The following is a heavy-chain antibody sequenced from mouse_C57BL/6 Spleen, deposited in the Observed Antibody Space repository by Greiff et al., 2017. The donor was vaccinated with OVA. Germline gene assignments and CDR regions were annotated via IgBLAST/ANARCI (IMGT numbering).Heavy chain of an antibody. D-gene: IGHD1-1*02. CDR3: ARGLVFDY. CDR2: ISDGGSYT. CDR1: GFTFSSYA. V-gene: IGHV5-4*03. J-gene: IGHJ2*01. Sequence: DVMLVESGGGLVKPGGSLKLSCAASGFTFSSYAMSWVRQTPEKRLEWVATISDGGSYTYYPDNVKGRFTISRDNAKNNLYLQMSHLKSEDTAMYYCARGLVFDYWGQGTTLTVSS.